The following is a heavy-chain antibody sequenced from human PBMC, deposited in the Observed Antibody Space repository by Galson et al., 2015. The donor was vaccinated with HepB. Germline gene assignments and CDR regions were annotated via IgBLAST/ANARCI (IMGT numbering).Heavy chain of an antibody. CDR1: EFPCDDFA. CDR3: LRESSPGGAAV. V-gene: IGHV3-9*01. Sequence: SLRISCEFSEFPCDDFARHWSRQRPGKGLEWVSALDCTTGGTRDWDSGRGRFTASRANAQKFLFLQTSRLRVEDTALYYCLRESSPGGAAVWGQGTAVTVPS. D-gene: IGHD2/OR15-2a*01. J-gene: IGHJ6*02. CDR2: LDCTTGGT.